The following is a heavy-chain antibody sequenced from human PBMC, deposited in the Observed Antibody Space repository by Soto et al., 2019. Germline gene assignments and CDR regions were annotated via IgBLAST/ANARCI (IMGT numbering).Heavy chain of an antibody. V-gene: IGHV1-69*13. J-gene: IGHJ6*02. Sequence: SVNVSFKSSGGTFTSYSISWVRQAPGQGLEWMGGIIPIFGTANYAQKFQGRVTITADESTSTAYMELSSLRSEDTAVYYCARGYCSSGNCYRLYYYDMDVWGQGTTVTVSS. D-gene: IGHD2-15*01. CDR3: ARGYCSSGNCYRLYYYDMDV. CDR1: GGTFTSYS. CDR2: IIPIFGTA.